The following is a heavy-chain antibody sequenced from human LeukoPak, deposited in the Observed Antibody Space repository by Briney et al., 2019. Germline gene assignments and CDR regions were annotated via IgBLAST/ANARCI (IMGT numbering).Heavy chain of an antibody. CDR2: IWYDGSNK. CDR3: TRGKAEYYYDSSGYYYRYFDY. V-gene: IGHV3-33*01. Sequence: GGSLRLSCAASGFTFSSYGMHWVRQAPGKGLEWVAVIWYDGSNKYYADSVKGRFTISRDNSKNTLYLQMNSLRAEDMAVYYCTRGKAEYYYDSSGYYYRYFDYWGQGTLVTVSS. CDR1: GFTFSSYG. J-gene: IGHJ4*03. D-gene: IGHD3-22*01.